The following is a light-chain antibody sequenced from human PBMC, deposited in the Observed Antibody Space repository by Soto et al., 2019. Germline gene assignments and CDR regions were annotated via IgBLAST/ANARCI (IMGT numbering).Light chain of an antibody. CDR2: EVT. CDR3: SSYTNINTRACV. CDR1: SSDVGGYNS. J-gene: IGLJ1*01. Sequence: QSVLTQPASVSGSPGQSITISCTGTSSDVGGYNSVSWYQQNPGKAPKLIIYEVTDRPSGVSNRFSGSKSGNTASLTISGLQAEDEAEYYCSSYTNINTRACVFGTGTKVTVL. V-gene: IGLV2-14*01.